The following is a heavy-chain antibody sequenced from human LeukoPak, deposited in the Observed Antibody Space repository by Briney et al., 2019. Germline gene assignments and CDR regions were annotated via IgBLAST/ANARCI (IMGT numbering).Heavy chain of an antibody. CDR1: GGSFSGYY. D-gene: IGHD3-10*01. CDR3: ARLILWFGELLPD. Sequence: SETLSLTCAVYGGSFSGYYWSWIRRPPGKGLEWIGEINHSGSTNYNPSLKSRVTISVDTSKNQSSLKLSSVTAADTALYYCARLILWFGELLPDWGQGTLVTVSS. V-gene: IGHV4-34*01. CDR2: INHSGST. J-gene: IGHJ4*02.